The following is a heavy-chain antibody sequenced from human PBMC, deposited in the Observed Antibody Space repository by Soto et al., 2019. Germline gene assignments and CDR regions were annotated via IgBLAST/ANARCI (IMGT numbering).Heavy chain of an antibody. CDR3: ARQNHADTAMGWAPMDSYYYGMDV. J-gene: IGHJ6*02. D-gene: IGHD5-18*01. CDR2: IYYSGST. V-gene: IGHV4-39*01. Sequence: PSETLSLTCTVSGGSISSSSYYWGWIRQPPGKGLEWIGSIYYSGSTYYNPSLKSRVTISVDTSKNQFSLKLSSVTAADTAVYHCARQNHADTAMGWAPMDSYYYGMDVWGQGTTVTVSS. CDR1: GGSISSSSYY.